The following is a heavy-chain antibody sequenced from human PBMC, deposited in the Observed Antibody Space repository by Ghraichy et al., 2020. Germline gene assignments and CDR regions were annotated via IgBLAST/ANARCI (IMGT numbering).Heavy chain of an antibody. V-gene: IGHV3-23*01. J-gene: IGHJ5*02. CDR2: ISGSGDHT. CDR3: AKESATSLRGHWFDP. D-gene: IGHD3-10*01. Sequence: GGSLRLSCAGSGFTFSNYAMGWVRQAPGKGLEWVSSISGSGDHTYYADSVKGRFTISRDNSKNTLYLQMHSLRAEDTAVYFCAKESATSLRGHWFDPWGQGTLVTVSS. CDR1: GFTFSNYA.